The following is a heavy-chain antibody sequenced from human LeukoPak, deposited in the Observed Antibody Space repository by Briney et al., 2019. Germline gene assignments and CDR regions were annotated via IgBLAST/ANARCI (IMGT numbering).Heavy chain of an antibody. CDR3: TRDPDA. J-gene: IGHJ5*02. CDR1: GFSVTNYY. V-gene: IGHV3-66*01. CDR2: VYSGGDT. Sequence: GGSLRLSCAASGFSVTNYYMSWVRQAPGKGLEWVSVVYSGGDTFHADSVKGRFTLSRDNSKNTLYLQMNSLRAEDTAVYYCTRDPDAWGQGTLVNVSS.